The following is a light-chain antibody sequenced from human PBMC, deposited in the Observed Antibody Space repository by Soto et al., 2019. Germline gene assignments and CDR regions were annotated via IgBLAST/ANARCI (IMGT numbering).Light chain of an antibody. V-gene: IGKV1-5*01. J-gene: IGKJ3*01. Sequence: DIQMTQSPSTLSASLGDRVTITCRASQSISRSLAWYQQKPGKAPNLLIYDVSSLESGVPSRFSGSGFGTEFTLTISSLQPDDFATYYCQQYNSYLLTFGPGTKVDIK. CDR1: QSISRS. CDR2: DVS. CDR3: QQYNSYLLT.